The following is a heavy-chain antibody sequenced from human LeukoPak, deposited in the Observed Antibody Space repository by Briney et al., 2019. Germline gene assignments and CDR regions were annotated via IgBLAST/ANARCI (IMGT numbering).Heavy chain of an antibody. J-gene: IGHJ5*02. Sequence: VASVKVSCTASGFTFTSSAVQWVRQARGQRLEWIGWIVVGSGNTNYAQKFQERVTITRDMSTSTAYMELSSLRSEDTAVYYCAADPPLLYYYDSSGSTWGQGTLVTVSS. D-gene: IGHD3-22*01. V-gene: IGHV1-58*01. CDR2: IVVGSGNT. CDR1: GFTFTSSA. CDR3: AADPPLLYYYDSSGST.